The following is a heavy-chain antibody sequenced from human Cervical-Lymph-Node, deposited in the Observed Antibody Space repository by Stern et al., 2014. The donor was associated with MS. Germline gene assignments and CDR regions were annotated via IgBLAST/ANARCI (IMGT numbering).Heavy chain of an antibody. CDR2: IYPDDSDT. CDR3: ARDYGDYAFDY. J-gene: IGHJ4*02. D-gene: IGHD4-17*01. Sequence: VKLVQSGAEVKKPGESLKISWKGSGYSFTANWIAWVRQLPGKGLERMGIIYPDDSDTRSRPSFQGQVTISADKSISTAYLQWSSLKASDTAMYYCARDYGDYAFDYWGQGTLVTVSS. V-gene: IGHV5-51*01. CDR1: GYSFTANW.